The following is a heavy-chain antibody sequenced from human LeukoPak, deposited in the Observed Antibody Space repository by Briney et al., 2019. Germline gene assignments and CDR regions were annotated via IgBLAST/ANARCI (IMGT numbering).Heavy chain of an antibody. CDR1: GGSISSYY. J-gene: IGHJ3*02. V-gene: IGHV4-4*07. CDR3: ARGTVVVPAAQRSNDAFDI. D-gene: IGHD2-2*01. CDR2: IYTSGST. Sequence: PSETLSLTCTVSGGSISSYYWSWIRQPAGKGLEWIGRIYTSGSTNYNPSHKSRVTMSVDTSKNQFSLKLSSVTAADTAVYYCARGTVVVPAAQRSNDAFDIWGQGTMVTVSS.